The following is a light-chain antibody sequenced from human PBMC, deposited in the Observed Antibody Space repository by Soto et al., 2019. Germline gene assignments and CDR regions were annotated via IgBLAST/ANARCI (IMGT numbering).Light chain of an antibody. Sequence: DIQMTQSPSSRSASVGDRVTITCRASQNSSTFLNWYQQKEGRAPNLLIYAVSTLYSGVPSRFSGGRFGPDFTLTISSLQPADVASYFCQQSYSLPPTFGQGTKVDIK. V-gene: IGKV1-39*01. J-gene: IGKJ1*01. CDR1: QNSSTF. CDR3: QQSYSLPPT. CDR2: AVS.